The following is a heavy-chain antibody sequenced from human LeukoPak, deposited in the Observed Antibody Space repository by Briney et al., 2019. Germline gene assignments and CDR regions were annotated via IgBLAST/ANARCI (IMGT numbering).Heavy chain of an antibody. D-gene: IGHD2-2*01. CDR1: GGSISTYS. Sequence: ASETLSLTCTVSGGSISTYSWIYIRQPPGKGLEWIGNISYSGSTNYKPSLKSRVTISLDTSKNQFSLKLSFVTAADTAVYYCVRGYQLLPDAFDIWGQGKMVTVSS. CDR2: ISYSGST. CDR3: VRGYQLLPDAFDI. V-gene: IGHV4-59*01. J-gene: IGHJ3*02.